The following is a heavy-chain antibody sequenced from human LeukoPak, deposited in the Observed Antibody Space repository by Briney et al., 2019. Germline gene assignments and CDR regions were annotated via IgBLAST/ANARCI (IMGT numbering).Heavy chain of an antibody. Sequence: GASVRVSFKASGYTFTGYYMHCVRQAPGQGLEWVGWINPNSGGTNYAQKFKGRVTMTRDTSISTAYMELSRLRSDDTAVYSCAASSTSCYTNCWFDPWGQGTLVTVSS. J-gene: IGHJ5*02. D-gene: IGHD2-2*02. V-gene: IGHV1-2*02. CDR3: AASSTSCYTNCWFDP. CDR1: GYTFTGYY. CDR2: INPNSGGT.